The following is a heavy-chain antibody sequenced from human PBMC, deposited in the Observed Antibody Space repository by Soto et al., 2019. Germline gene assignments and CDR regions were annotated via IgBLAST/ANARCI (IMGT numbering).Heavy chain of an antibody. D-gene: IGHD1-1*01. Sequence: QVQLVESGGGVVQPGRSLRLSCAASGFTFSSYGMHWVRQAPGKGLEWVAVIWYDGSNKYYADSVKGRFTISRDNAKNTLYLQMNSLRAEDTAVYYCARARLNWNNWFYPWGQGTLVNVSS. J-gene: IGHJ5*02. CDR3: ARARLNWNNWFYP. V-gene: IGHV3-33*01. CDR1: GFTFSSYG. CDR2: IWYDGSNK.